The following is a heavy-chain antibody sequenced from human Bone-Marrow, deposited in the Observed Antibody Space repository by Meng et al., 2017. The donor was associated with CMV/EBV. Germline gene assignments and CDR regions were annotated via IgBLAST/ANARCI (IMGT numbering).Heavy chain of an antibody. J-gene: IGHJ6*02. D-gene: IGHD4-11*01. CDR2: ISSSGSTI. Sequence: GGSPRLSCAASGFTFSSYEMNWVRQAPGKGLEWVSYISSSGSTIYYADSVKGRFTISRDNAKNSLYLQMNSLRAEDTAVYYCASGSDYSNYYYYYGMDVWGQGNTVNV. V-gene: IGHV3-48*03. CDR1: GFTFSSYE. CDR3: ASGSDYSNYYYYYGMDV.